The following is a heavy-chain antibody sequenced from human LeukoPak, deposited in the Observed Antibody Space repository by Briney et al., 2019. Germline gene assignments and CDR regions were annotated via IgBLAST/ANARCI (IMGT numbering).Heavy chain of an antibody. Sequence: PSETLSLTCTVSNDSISVYYWSWIRQPPGKGLEWIGYVYHSGYTDYNPSLASRVTMTIDTSKNRISLKLNSVTAADTAIYYCARHSRSWGIAARFDAFDIWGQGTMVTVSS. V-gene: IGHV4-59*01. D-gene: IGHD6-6*01. J-gene: IGHJ3*02. CDR3: ARHSRSWGIAARFDAFDI. CDR2: VYHSGYT. CDR1: NDSISVYY.